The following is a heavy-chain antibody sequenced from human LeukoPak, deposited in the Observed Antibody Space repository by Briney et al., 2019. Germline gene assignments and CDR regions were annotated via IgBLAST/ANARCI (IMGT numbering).Heavy chain of an antibody. Sequence: SETLSLTCTVSGGSISSSSYYWGWIRQPPGKGLEWIGSIYYSGSTYYNPSLKSRVTISVDTSKNQFSLKLSSVTAADTAVYYCAITGGYSYYFDSWGPGTLVTVSS. D-gene: IGHD5-18*01. CDR1: GGSISSSSYY. V-gene: IGHV4-39*07. J-gene: IGHJ4*02. CDR3: AITGGYSYYFDS. CDR2: IYYSGST.